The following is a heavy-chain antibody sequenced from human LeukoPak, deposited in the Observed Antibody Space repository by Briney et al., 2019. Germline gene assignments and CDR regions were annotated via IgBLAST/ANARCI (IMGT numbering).Heavy chain of an antibody. D-gene: IGHD1-26*01. CDR2: IDFSGDYI. CDR3: ARDPDSGSYLGGDYVDY. CDR1: GFTFNAYS. Sequence: GGSLRLSCAASGFTFNAYSMNWVRQGPGKGLEWVSTIDFSGDYIYYADSLKGRFTISRDNAKNSVHLQMSSLRDEDTAVYYCARDPDSGSYLGGDYVDYWGQGTLVTVSS. V-gene: IGHV3-21*01. J-gene: IGHJ4*02.